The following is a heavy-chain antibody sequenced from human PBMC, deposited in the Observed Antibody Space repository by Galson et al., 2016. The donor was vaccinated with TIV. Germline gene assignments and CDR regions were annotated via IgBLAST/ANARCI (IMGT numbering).Heavy chain of an antibody. CDR3: AKDQVPTTPMALIDS. CDR1: GFTFSAYG. V-gene: IGHV3-30*18. CDR2: ISYDGDDQ. D-gene: IGHD5-18*01. Sequence: SLRLSCAASGFTFSAYGMYWVRQAPGKGLEWVTFISYDGDDQNYAASAKGRFTVSRDNSKNTLNLQMRSLKPEDTAVYYCAKDQVPTTPMALIDSWGQGTLVTVSS. J-gene: IGHJ4*02.